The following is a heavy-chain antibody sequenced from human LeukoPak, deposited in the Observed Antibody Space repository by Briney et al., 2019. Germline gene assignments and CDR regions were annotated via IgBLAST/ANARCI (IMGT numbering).Heavy chain of an antibody. Sequence: PGGSLRLSCAASGFTFSSYSMNWVRQAPGKGLEWVSSISSSSSYMYYADSVKGRFTISRDNAKNSLYLQMNSLRAEDTAVYYCASGGVTIFGVGRGGYWGQGTLVTVSS. CDR1: GFTFSSYS. CDR3: ASGGVTIFGVGRGGY. J-gene: IGHJ4*02. D-gene: IGHD3-3*01. V-gene: IGHV3-21*01. CDR2: ISSSSSYM.